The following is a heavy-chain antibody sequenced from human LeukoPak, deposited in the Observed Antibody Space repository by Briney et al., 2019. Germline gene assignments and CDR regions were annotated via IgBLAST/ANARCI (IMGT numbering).Heavy chain of an antibody. D-gene: IGHD3-3*01. J-gene: IGHJ3*02. CDR1: GGSISSGSYY. CDR2: IYTSGST. V-gene: IGHV4-61*02. CDR3: ARGLYDFWSAPPPGGADAFDI. Sequence: SETLSLTCTVSGGSISSGSYYWSWIRQPAGKGLEWIGRIYTSGSTNYNPSLKSRVTISVDTSKNQFSLKLSSVTAADTAVYYCARGLYDFWSAPPPGGADAFDIWGQGTMVTVSS.